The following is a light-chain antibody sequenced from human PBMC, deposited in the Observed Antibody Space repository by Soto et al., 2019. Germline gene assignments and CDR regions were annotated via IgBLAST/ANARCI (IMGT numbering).Light chain of an antibody. CDR3: FSYAGSSSYV. CDR2: EGT. Sequence: QSVLTQPASVSGSPGQSITISCTGTSSDVGSYNLVSWFQQLPGKVPKLIIYEGTKRPSGVSDRFSGSKSGYTASLTISGLQAEDAADYYCFSYAGSSSYVFGTGTKVTVL. J-gene: IGLJ1*01. V-gene: IGLV2-23*01. CDR1: SSDVGSYNL.